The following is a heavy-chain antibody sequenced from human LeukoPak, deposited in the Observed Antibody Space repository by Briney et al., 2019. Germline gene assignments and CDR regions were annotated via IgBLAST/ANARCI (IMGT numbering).Heavy chain of an antibody. Sequence: MSSETLSLTCTVSGGSINSYYWSWIRQPPGKGLEWIGYIYYSGSTDYNPSLKRRVTISVDTSKNQFSLNLSSVTAADTAMYYCARGFAYGDTGSFDFWGLGTLVTVSS. V-gene: IGHV4-59*01. CDR2: IYYSGST. J-gene: IGHJ4*02. CDR1: GGSINSYY. CDR3: ARGFAYGDTGSFDF. D-gene: IGHD4-17*01.